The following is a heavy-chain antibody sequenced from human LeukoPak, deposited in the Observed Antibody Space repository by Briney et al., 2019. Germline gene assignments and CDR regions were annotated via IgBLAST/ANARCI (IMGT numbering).Heavy chain of an antibody. Sequence: HPGGSLRLSCVASGFTFSSYSMNWVRQAPGKGLEWVSLISSSSSTIYYADSVKGRFTISRDDAKNSLFLQMGSLRAEDTAVYYCARDGGYYSNYWGQGTQVTVSS. CDR1: GFTFSSYS. V-gene: IGHV3-48*01. CDR2: ISSSSSTI. D-gene: IGHD3-22*01. CDR3: ARDGGYYSNY. J-gene: IGHJ4*02.